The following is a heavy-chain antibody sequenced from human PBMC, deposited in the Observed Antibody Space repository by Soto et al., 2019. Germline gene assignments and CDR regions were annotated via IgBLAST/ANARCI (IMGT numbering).Heavy chain of an antibody. D-gene: IGHD5-18*01. J-gene: IGHJ4*02. Sequence: EVQLLESGGGLVQPGGSLRLSCAASGFTFSSYAMSWVRQAPGKGLEWVSAISGSGGSTYYADSVKGRFTISIDNSRNKLYLQMNSLRAEDTAVYYCAKDREGLRRYSDGLKEWDYWGQGTLVTVSS. CDR3: AKDREGLRRYSDGLKEWDY. V-gene: IGHV3-23*01. CDR2: ISGSGGST. CDR1: GFTFSSYA.